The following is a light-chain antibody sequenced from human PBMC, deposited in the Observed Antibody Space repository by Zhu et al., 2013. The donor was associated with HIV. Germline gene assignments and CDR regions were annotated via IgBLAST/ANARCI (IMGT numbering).Light chain of an antibody. CDR2: GAS. J-gene: IGKJ1*01. CDR3: QQANSFPPWT. V-gene: IGKV3-15*01. CDR1: QSVSIN. Sequence: EIVMTQSPATLSVSPGERVTLSCRASQSVSINLAWYQQKPGQAPRLLIYGASTRATGVPARFSGTGSGTDFTLTISSLQPEDFATYYCQQANSFPPWTFGQGTRVEIK.